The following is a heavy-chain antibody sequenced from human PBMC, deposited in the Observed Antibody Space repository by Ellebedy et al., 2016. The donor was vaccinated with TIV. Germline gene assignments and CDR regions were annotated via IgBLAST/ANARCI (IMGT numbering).Heavy chain of an antibody. D-gene: IGHD4-17*01. V-gene: IGHV1-3*01. J-gene: IGHJ4*02. CDR3: APDAYDHGDYVRR. CDR1: GYTFTTYS. Sequence: AASVKVSCKASGYTFTTYSMHWVRQAPGQRLEWMGWINGGNGNTMYSQKFQGRVTIISDTSASTAYIELSSLRSEDTAVYYCAPDAYDHGDYVRRWGQGTLVTVSS. CDR2: INGGNGNT.